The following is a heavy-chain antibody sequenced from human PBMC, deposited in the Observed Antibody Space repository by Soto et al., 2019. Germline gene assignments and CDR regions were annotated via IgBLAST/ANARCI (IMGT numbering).Heavy chain of an antibody. CDR2: ILPIFGTA. CDR1: GGTFSSYA. Sequence: VQLVQSGAEVKKPGSSVKVSCKASGGTFSSYAIRWVRQAPGQGVEWMGGILPIFGTANYAQKFQGRVTITADEATSTAYIELSSMRSHDTAVYDCARDLTSISISLYDYYCYYAMDVLGPGTTVTVSS. CDR3: ARDLTSISISLYDYYCYYAMDV. D-gene: IGHD6-13*01. J-gene: IGHJ6*02. V-gene: IGHV1-69*01.